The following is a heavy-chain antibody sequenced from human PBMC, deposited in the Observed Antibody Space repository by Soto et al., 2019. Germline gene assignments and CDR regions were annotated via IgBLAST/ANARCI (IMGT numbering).Heavy chain of an antibody. CDR2: IWYAGGNQ. J-gene: IGHJ4*02. V-gene: IGHV3-33*01. Sequence: QVQLVESGGGVVQPGRSLRLSCAASGFNFSSYVMHWVRQAPGKGLEWVAVIWYAGGNQYYADSVKGRFTISRDNSKNTLYLQMKSLRDEDTAVYYCARDGQWLPRDVLRSSYYLDSWGQGTRVPVSS. CDR3: ARDGQWLPRDVLRSSYYLDS. CDR1: GFNFSSYV. D-gene: IGHD6-19*01.